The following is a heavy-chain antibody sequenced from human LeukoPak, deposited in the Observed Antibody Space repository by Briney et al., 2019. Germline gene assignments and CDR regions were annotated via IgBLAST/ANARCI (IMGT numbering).Heavy chain of an antibody. Sequence: GGSLRLSCAASGFTFSDYYMSWIRQAPGKGLEWVSYISSSGSTIYYADSVKGRFTISRDNAKNSLYPQMNSLRAEDTAVYYCARDPIDSSGYYYFDYWGQGTLVTVSS. J-gene: IGHJ4*02. V-gene: IGHV3-11*01. CDR2: ISSSGSTI. CDR3: ARDPIDSSGYYYFDY. D-gene: IGHD3-22*01. CDR1: GFTFSDYY.